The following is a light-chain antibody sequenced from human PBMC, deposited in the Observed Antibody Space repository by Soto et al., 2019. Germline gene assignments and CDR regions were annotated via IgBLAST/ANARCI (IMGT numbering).Light chain of an antibody. V-gene: IGLV2-8*01. Sequence: QSVLTQPASVSGSPGQSITISCTGTSSDVGGYNYVSWYQQHPGKAPKLMIYEVSKRPSGVPDRFSGSKSGNTASLTVSGLQAEDEADYYCSSYAGSNNPYVFGTGTKVTVL. CDR3: SSYAGSNNPYV. CDR2: EVS. CDR1: SSDVGGYNY. J-gene: IGLJ1*01.